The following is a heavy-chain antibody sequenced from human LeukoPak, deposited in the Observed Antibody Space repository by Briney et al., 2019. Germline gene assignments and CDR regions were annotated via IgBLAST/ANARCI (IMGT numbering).Heavy chain of an antibody. Sequence: GGSLRLSCAAPGFTFTSTAMSWVRQAPGKGLEWVSDISGSGDRTNYADSVKSRYTISTDNSKNTLYLQMNSLRAEDTAVYYCAKDRVVVVVATTGDYWGQGTLVTVSS. J-gene: IGHJ4*02. CDR3: AKDRVVVVVATTGDY. V-gene: IGHV3-23*01. D-gene: IGHD2-15*01. CDR2: ISGSGDRT. CDR1: GFTFTSTA.